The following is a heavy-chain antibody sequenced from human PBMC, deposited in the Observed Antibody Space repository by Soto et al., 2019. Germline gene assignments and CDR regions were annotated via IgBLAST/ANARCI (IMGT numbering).Heavy chain of an antibody. CDR1: GFTFSSYW. J-gene: IGHJ3*02. CDR2: IKTDGSDT. CDR3: ARPRTSDWAYDI. D-gene: IGHD3-9*01. V-gene: IGHV3-74*01. Sequence: EVRLVESGGGLVQPGGSLRLSCAASGFTFSSYWMHWVRQSPGKGLVWVSRIKTDGSDTHYADSVRGRFTISRDNAKNTLYLQMNSLRDEDTAVYYCARPRTSDWAYDIWGQGTMVIVSS.